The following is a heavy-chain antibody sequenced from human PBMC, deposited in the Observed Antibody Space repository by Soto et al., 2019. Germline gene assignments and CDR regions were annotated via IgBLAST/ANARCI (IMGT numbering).Heavy chain of an antibody. CDR3: ARDSWDSSGYYNYYGMDV. Sequence: QVQLVESGGGVVQPGRSLRLSCAASGFTFSSYGMHWVRQAPGKGLEWVAVIWYDGSNKYYADSVKGRFTISRDNSKNTLYLQLNRLRAEDTAVYYCARDSWDSSGYYNYYGMDVWGQGTTVTVSS. V-gene: IGHV3-33*01. J-gene: IGHJ6*02. CDR1: GFTFSSYG. D-gene: IGHD3-22*01. CDR2: IWYDGSNK.